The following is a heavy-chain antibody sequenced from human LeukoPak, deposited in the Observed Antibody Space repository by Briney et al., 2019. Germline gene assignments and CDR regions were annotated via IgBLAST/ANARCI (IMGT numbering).Heavy chain of an antibody. J-gene: IGHJ4*02. Sequence: SETLSLTCTVSGDSIRTNSWIWVRQPPEKGLEWIGYIYSRGTTKYNPSLKSRGTISIDSSKSQLSLKLTSVTAADTAVYYCARRTPGPQLGDYVAYYFDLWGLGALVTVSS. D-gene: IGHD3-10*02. CDR3: ARRTPGPQLGDYVAYYFDL. V-gene: IGHV4-4*09. CDR1: GDSIRTNS. CDR2: IYSRGTT.